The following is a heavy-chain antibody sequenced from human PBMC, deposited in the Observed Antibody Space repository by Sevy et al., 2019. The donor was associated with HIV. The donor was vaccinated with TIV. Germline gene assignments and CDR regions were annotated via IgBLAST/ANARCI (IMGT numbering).Heavy chain of an antibody. D-gene: IGHD6-13*01. V-gene: IGHV3-30-3*01. CDR1: GFTFSSYA. J-gene: IGHJ4*02. CDR2: ISYDGSNK. Sequence: GGSLRLSCAASGFTFSSYAMDWVRQAPGKGLEWVAVISYDGSNKYYADSVKGRFTISRDNSKSTLYLQMNSLGAEDTAVFYCARDHAAGNFDSWGQGTLVTVSS. CDR3: ARDHAAGNFDS.